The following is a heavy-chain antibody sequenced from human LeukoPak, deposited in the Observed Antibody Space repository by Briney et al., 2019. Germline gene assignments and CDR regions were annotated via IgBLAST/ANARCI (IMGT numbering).Heavy chain of an antibody. D-gene: IGHD2-15*01. V-gene: IGHV1-69*05. Sequence: ASVKVSCKASGGTFSSYAISWVRQAPGQGLGWMGRIIPIFGTANYAQKFQGRVTITTDESTSTAYMELSSLRSEDTAVYYCARVAGAEGAFDIWGQGTMVTVSS. J-gene: IGHJ3*02. CDR1: GGTFSSYA. CDR3: ARVAGAEGAFDI. CDR2: IIPIFGTA.